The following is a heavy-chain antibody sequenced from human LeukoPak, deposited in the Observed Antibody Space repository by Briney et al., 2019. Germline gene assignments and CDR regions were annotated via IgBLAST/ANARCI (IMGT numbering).Heavy chain of an antibody. Sequence: PGGSLRLSCAASGFTFSSYAMSWVRQAPGKGLEWVSAISGSGGSTYYADSVKGRFTISRDNSKNTLYLQMNSLRAEDTAVYYCATLDGIAVAATFDYWGQRTLVTVSS. J-gene: IGHJ4*02. V-gene: IGHV3-23*01. CDR1: GFTFSSYA. D-gene: IGHD6-19*01. CDR3: ATLDGIAVAATFDY. CDR2: ISGSGGST.